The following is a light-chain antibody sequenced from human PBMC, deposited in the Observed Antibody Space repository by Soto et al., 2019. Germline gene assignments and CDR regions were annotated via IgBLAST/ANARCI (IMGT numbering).Light chain of an antibody. J-gene: IGLJ1*01. CDR1: SSEVGGYNY. V-gene: IGLV2-14*01. Sequence: QSVLTQPASVSGSPGQSITISCTGTSSEVGGYNYVSWYQRHPGKAPKLMIYDVSNRPSGVSNRFSGSKSGNTASLTISGLQAEDEADYYCSSYTSSSPYVFGTGTKVTVL. CDR2: DVS. CDR3: SSYTSSSPYV.